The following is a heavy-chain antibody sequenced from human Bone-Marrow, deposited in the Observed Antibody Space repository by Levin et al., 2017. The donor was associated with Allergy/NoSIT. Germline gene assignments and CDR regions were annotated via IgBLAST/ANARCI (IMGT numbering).Heavy chain of an antibody. D-gene: IGHD3-10*01. CDR2: IYSSGDT. Sequence: SETLSLTCTVSGGSISRYYWSWLRQTPGKGLEWIGYIYSSGDTNYNPSLKSRVIISVDTSKNQFSLDLNSVTAADTAVYYCARGSGGLLWFGESTTGPFDSWGQGTLVTVSS. CDR1: GGSISRYY. V-gene: IGHV4-59*01. CDR3: ARGSGGLLWFGESTTGPFDS. J-gene: IGHJ4*02.